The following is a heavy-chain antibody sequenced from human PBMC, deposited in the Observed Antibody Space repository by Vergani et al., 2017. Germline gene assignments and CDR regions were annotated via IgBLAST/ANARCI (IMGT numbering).Heavy chain of an antibody. Sequence: QVQLQQWGAGLLKPSETLSLTCAVYGGSFSGYYWSWIRQPPGKGLEWIGEINHSGSTNYNPSLKSRVTISVDTSKNQFSLKLSSVTAADTAVYYCARAPVTKYYYYYYMDVWGKGTTVTVSS. D-gene: IGHD4-11*01. CDR3: ARAPVTKYYYYYYMDV. CDR2: INHSGST. J-gene: IGHJ6*03. V-gene: IGHV4-34*01. CDR1: GGSFSGYY.